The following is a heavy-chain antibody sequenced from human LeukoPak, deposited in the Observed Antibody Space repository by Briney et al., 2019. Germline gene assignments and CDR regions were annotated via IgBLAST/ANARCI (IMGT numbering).Heavy chain of an antibody. J-gene: IGHJ4*02. CDR1: GYTFTGDY. CDR2: INPNSGGT. D-gene: IGHD5-18*01. Sequence: EASVKVSCKASGYTFTGDYMHWVRQAPGQGLEWMGRINPNSGGTNYAQKFQGRVTMTRDTSISTAYMELSRLRSDDTAVYYCARVSRASGYSYPFDYWGQGTLVTVSS. V-gene: IGHV1-2*06. CDR3: ARVSRASGYSYPFDY.